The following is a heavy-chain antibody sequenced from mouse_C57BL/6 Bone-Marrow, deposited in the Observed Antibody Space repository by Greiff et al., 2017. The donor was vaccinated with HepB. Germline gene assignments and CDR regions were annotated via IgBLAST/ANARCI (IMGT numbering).Heavy chain of an antibody. J-gene: IGHJ1*03. CDR3: ARRSLLSYWYFDV. CDR2: ISDGGSYT. CDR1: GFTFSDYG. D-gene: IGHD1-1*01. V-gene: IGHV5-4*03. Sequence: EVKLVESGGGLVKPGGSLKLSCAASGFTFSDYGMHWVRQAPEKGLEWVATISDGGSYTYYPDNVKGRFTISRDNAKNNLYLQMSHLKSEDTAMYYCARRSLLSYWYFDVWGTGTTVTVSS.